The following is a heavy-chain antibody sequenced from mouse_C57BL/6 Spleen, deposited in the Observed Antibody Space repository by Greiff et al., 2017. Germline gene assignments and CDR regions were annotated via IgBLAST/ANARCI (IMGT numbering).Heavy chain of an antibody. CDR2: IRNKANGYTT. CDR3: ARYGSSHYFDY. V-gene: IGHV7-3*01. D-gene: IGHD1-1*01. CDR1: GFTFTDYY. J-gene: IGHJ2*01. Sequence: EVMLVESGGGLVQPGGSLSLSCAASGFTFTDYYMSWVRQPPGKALEWLGFIRNKANGYTTEYSASVKGRFTISRDNSQSILYLQMNALRAEDSATYYCARYGSSHYFDYWGQGTTLTVSS.